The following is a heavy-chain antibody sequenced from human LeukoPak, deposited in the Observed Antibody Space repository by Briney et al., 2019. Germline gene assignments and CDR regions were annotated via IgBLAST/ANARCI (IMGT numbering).Heavy chain of an antibody. V-gene: IGHV4-30-4*08. Sequence: SQTLSLTCTVSGGSISSGDYYWSWIRQPPGKGLEWIGYIYYSGSTYYNPSLKSRVTISVDRSKNQFSLKLSSVTAADTAVYYCARWDDSYWAFGTWGPGTLVTVSS. CDR3: ARWDDSYWAFGT. J-gene: IGHJ5*02. CDR1: GGSISSGDYY. CDR2: IYYSGST. D-gene: IGHD4-11*01.